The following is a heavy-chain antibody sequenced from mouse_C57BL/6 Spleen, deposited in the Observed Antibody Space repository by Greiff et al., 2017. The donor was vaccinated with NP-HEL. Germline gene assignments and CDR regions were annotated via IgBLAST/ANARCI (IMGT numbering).Heavy chain of an antibody. CDR2: ISDGGSYT. CDR3: AREGLSTMVTPFDY. CDR1: GFTFSSYA. V-gene: IGHV5-4*01. Sequence: EVMLVESGGGLVKPGGSLKLSCAASGFTFSSYAMSWVRQTPEKRLEWVATISDGGSYTYYPDNVKGRFTISRDNAKNNLYLQMSHLKSEDTAMYYCAREGLSTMVTPFDYWGQGTTLTVSS. J-gene: IGHJ2*01. D-gene: IGHD2-2*01.